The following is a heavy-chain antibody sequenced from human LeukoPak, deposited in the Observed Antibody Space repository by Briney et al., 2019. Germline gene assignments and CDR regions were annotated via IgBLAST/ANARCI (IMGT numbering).Heavy chain of an antibody. D-gene: IGHD5-18*01. CDR2: FDPEDGET. V-gene: IGHV1-24*01. CDR3: ARLGYSYADFDY. J-gene: IGHJ4*02. Sequence: EASVKVSCKVSGYTLTELSMHWVRQAPGKGLEWMGGFDPEDGETIYAQKFQGRVTMTEDTSTDTAYMELSSLRSEDTAVYYCARLGYSYADFDYWGQGTLVAVSS. CDR1: GYTLTELS.